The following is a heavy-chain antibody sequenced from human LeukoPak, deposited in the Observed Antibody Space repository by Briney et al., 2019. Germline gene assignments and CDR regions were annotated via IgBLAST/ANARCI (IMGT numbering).Heavy chain of an antibody. V-gene: IGHV4-34*01. Sequence: SETLSLTRAVYGGSFSGYYWSWIRQPPGKGLEWIGEINHSGSTNYNPSLKSRVTISVDTSKNQFSLKLSSVTAADTAVYYCARASYSWTNILFDYWGQGTLVTVSS. J-gene: IGHJ4*02. CDR1: GGSFSGYY. CDR3: ARASYSWTNILFDY. D-gene: IGHD1-1*01. CDR2: INHSGST.